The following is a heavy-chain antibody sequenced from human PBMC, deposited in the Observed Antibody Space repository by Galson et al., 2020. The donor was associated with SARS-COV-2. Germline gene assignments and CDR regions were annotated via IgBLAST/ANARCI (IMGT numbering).Heavy chain of an antibody. CDR3: ARMLRVTAHSTTFYYYYMDV. CDR1: GFALNSSGMS. D-gene: IGHD2-21*02. Sequence: SGPTLVKPTQTLSLTCTFSGFALNSSGMSVSWIRQPPGKALEWLALIDWDDDKFYSASLKTRLTISKDTSKNQVVLTMTNMDPVDTATYYCARMLRVTAHSTTFYYYYMDVWGKGATLTVSS. V-gene: IGHV2-70*01. CDR2: IDWDDDK. J-gene: IGHJ6*03.